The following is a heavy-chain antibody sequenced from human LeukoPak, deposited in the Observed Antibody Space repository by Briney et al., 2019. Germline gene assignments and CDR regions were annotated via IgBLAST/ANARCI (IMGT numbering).Heavy chain of an antibody. Sequence: SETLSLTCTVSGDSISTYYWTWIRQPPGKGLEWIGYIDYSGSTNYNPSLESRVTISVDTSKNQFSLNLTSLTTADTAVYYCARLGYCSGGNCYLRAYFDYWGQGTLVTVSS. J-gene: IGHJ4*02. CDR3: ARLGYCSGGNCYLRAYFDY. CDR2: IDYSGST. V-gene: IGHV4-59*01. D-gene: IGHD2-15*01. CDR1: GDSISTYY.